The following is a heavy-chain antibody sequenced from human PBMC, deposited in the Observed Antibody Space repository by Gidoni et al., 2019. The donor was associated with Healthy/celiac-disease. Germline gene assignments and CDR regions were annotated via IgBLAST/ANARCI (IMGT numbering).Heavy chain of an antibody. D-gene: IGHD5-18*01. V-gene: IGHV3-30*02. CDR3: AKDNTAMVTHLHEYDAFDI. J-gene: IGHJ3*02. CDR1: GFTFSSYG. CDR2: IRYDGSNK. Sequence: QVQLVESGGGVVQPGGSLRLSCAASGFTFSSYGMHWVRQAPGKGLEWVAFIRYDGSNKYYADSVKGRFTISRDNSKNTLYLQMNSLRAEDTAVYYCAKDNTAMVTHLHEYDAFDIWGQGTMVTVSS.